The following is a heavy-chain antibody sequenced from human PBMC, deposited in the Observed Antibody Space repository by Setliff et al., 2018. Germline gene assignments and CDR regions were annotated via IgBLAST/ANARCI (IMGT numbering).Heavy chain of an antibody. V-gene: IGHV7-4-1*02. J-gene: IGHJ4*01. Sequence: ASVKVSCKASGYSLSNYVMNWVRQAPGQGLEWMGWINTKTGDPSYAQGYTGRFAFSLDTSDSTTYLDISTLKAEDTATYFCARADHLVTTTFDYWGQGTLVT. CDR2: INTKTGDP. CDR1: GYSLSNYV. D-gene: IGHD4-17*01. CDR3: ARADHLVTTTFDY.